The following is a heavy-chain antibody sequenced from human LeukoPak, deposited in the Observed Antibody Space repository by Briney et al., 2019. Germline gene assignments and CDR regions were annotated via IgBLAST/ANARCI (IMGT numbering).Heavy chain of an antibody. D-gene: IGHD3-3*01. Sequence: SETLSLTCTVSGGSISSGGYYWSWIRQHPGKGLEWIGYIYYSGSTYYSPSLKSRVTISVDTSKNQFSLKLSSVTAADTAVYYCARGSRRTYYDFWSGYPTYYFDYWGQGTLVTVSS. CDR3: ARGSRRTYYDFWSGYPTYYFDY. CDR1: GGSISSGGYY. J-gene: IGHJ4*02. V-gene: IGHV4-31*03. CDR2: IYYSGST.